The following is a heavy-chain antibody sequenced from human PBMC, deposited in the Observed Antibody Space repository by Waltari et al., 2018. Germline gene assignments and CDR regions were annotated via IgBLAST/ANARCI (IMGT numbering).Heavy chain of an antibody. V-gene: IGHV1-3*03. CDR3: ARGGTTLGYYYYYYYMDV. CDR1: GYTFTSYA. CDR2: INAGNGNT. J-gene: IGHJ6*03. D-gene: IGHD1-1*01. Sequence: QVQLVQSGAEVKKPGASVKVSCKASGYTFTSYAMHWVRQAPGQRLEWMGWINAGNGNTKYSQEFQGRVTITRETSASTAYMELSSLRSEDMAVYYCARGGTTLGYYYYYYYMDVWGKGTTVTVSS.